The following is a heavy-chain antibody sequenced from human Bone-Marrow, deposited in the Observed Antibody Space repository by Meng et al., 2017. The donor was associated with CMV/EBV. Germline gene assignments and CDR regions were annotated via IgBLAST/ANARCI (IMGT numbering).Heavy chain of an antibody. Sequence: GESLKISCAASGFTFSSYSMNWVRQAPGKGLEWVSSISSSSSYIYYADSVKGRFTISRDNAKNSLYLQMNSLRAEDTAVYYCTDCSSTSCYTNGMDVWGQGTTVTVSS. CDR3: TDCSSTSCYTNGMDV. CDR1: GFTFSSYS. D-gene: IGHD2-2*02. CDR2: ISSSSSYI. J-gene: IGHJ6*02. V-gene: IGHV3-21*01.